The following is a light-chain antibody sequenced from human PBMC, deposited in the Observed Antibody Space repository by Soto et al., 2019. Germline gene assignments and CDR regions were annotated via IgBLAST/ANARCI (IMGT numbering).Light chain of an antibody. CDR3: QQLSNNPYT. V-gene: IGKV1-9*01. Sequence: DIQMTQSPSSLSPSVGDRVTITCRASQGISSYLAWYQQKPGKAPKVLIYGASTLQSGVPSRFSGSGSGTEFTLTISSLQPEDSATYHCQQLSNNPYTFGQGTRLEIK. CDR2: GAS. J-gene: IGKJ5*01. CDR1: QGISSY.